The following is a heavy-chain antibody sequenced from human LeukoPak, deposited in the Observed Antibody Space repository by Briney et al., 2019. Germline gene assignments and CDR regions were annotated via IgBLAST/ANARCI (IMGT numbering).Heavy chain of an antibody. D-gene: IGHD4-17*01. CDR2: IYYNGST. V-gene: IGHV4-39*01. J-gene: IGHJ4*02. CDR3: ASSFHRDYGDYVFDY. Sequence: PSETLSLTCTVSGGSISSSGYYWGWIRQPPGKGLEWIGSIYYNGSTYYNPSLKSRVTISVDTSKNQFSLKLSSVTAADTAVYYCASSFHRDYGDYVFDYWGQGTLVTVSS. CDR1: GGSISSSGYY.